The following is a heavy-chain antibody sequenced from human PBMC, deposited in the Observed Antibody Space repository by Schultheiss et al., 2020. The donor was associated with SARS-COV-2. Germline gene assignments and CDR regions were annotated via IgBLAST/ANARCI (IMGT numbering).Heavy chain of an antibody. Sequence: GGSLRLSCAASGFTFSGSAMHWVRQASGKGLEWVSYINCADNTKWYADSVKGRFTISRDNARNSLYLQMNSLRAEDTAVYYCARDRTGNSGGHFDLWGRGTLVTVSS. J-gene: IGHJ2*01. D-gene: IGHD5-12*01. CDR1: GFTFSGSA. CDR2: INCADNTK. CDR3: ARDRTGNSGGHFDL. V-gene: IGHV3-48*03.